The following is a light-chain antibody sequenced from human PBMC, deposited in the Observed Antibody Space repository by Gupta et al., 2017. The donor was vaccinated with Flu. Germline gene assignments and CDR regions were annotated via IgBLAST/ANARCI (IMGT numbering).Light chain of an antibody. Sequence: SCSSSSGKIANDNVQWYQQRPGTAPTTVIVDDKRRPSGVPDRVSGSSYSSDNTATLTICGLKAEDEADYYWQSSDSSKRVFGGGTKLTVL. CDR1: SGKIANDN. J-gene: IGLJ3*02. CDR2: DDK. V-gene: IGLV6-57*02. CDR3: QSSDSSKRV.